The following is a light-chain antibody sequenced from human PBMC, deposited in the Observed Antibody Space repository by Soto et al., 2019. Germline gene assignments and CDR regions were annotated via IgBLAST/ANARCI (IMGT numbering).Light chain of an antibody. J-gene: IGKJ5*01. V-gene: IGKV3-20*01. CDR2: GAS. CDR3: QHYDSLPIT. CDR1: QSVSSSY. Sequence: ILLTQNTGTLSLSPGERATLSCRASQSVSSSYLAWYQQKPGQPPRLLIYGASSRATGIPDRFSGSGSGTDFTLTISRLEPEDFAVFYCQHYDSLPIT.